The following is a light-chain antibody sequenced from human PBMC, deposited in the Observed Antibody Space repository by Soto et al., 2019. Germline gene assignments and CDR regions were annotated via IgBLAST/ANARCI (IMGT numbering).Light chain of an antibody. CDR1: QSVSSSY. CDR3: QQYGSSFFT. J-gene: IGKJ4*01. V-gene: IGKV3-20*01. CDR2: GAS. Sequence: EIVLTQSPGTLSLSPGERATLSCRASQSVSSSYLAWYQQKPGQAPRLLIYGASSRSTGIPDRFSGSGSGTDFTLTISRLEPEDFAVYYCQQYGSSFFTFGGGTKVAIK.